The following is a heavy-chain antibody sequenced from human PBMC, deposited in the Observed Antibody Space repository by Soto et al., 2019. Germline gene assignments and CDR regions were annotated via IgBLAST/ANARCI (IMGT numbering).Heavy chain of an antibody. CDR3: ARDQYYFDSSGYYDF. CDR2: ISPYNGNT. J-gene: IGHJ4*02. Sequence: QIQLVQSGAEVKKPGASVRVSCETSGYTFVSYGISWVRQAPGHGLEWMGWISPYNGNTNYAEKFKDRVTLTTDTSTDTAFLDLRSLTSDDTAVYFCARDQYYFDSSGYYDFWGQGTLVTVSS. CDR1: GYTFVSYG. V-gene: IGHV1-18*04. D-gene: IGHD3-22*01.